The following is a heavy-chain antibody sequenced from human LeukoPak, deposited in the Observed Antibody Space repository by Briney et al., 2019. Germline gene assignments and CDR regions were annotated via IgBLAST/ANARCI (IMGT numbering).Heavy chain of an antibody. CDR2: IYYSGST. CDR1: GGSISSYY. D-gene: IGHD2-15*01. J-gene: IGHJ4*02. CDR3: ARLYCSGGSCYSGTGCFDY. Sequence: TSETLSLTCTVSGGSISSYYWSWIRQPPGKGLEWIGYIYYSGSTNYNPSLKSRVTISVDTSKNQFSLKLSSVTAADTAVYYCARLYCSGGSCYSGTGCFDYWGQGTLVTVSS. V-gene: IGHV4-59*08.